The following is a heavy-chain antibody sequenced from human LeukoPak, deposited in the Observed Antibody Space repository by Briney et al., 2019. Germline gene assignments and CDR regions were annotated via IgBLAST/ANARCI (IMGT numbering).Heavy chain of an antibody. CDR1: GFKFRTFA. D-gene: IGHD3-9*01. V-gene: IGHV3-21*01. J-gene: IGHJ4*02. Sequence: GGSLRLSCAASGFKFRTFALNWVRQAPGKGLEWVSSISSNDNYMYYGDSVKGRFTISRDNAKNSLYLQMNSLRAEDTAVYYCAKETPYYDILTGYPPHDYWGQGTLVTVSS. CDR3: AKETPYYDILTGYPPHDY. CDR2: ISSNDNYM.